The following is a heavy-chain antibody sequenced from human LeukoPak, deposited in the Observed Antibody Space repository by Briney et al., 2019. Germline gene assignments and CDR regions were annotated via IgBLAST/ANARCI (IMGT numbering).Heavy chain of an antibody. CDR3: ARALARPAYFDY. Sequence: PSETLPLTCTVSGGSISSYYWSWIRQPPGKGLEWIGYIYYSGSTNYNPSLKSRVTISVDTSKNQFSLKLSSVTAADTAVYYCARALARPAYFDYWGQGTLVTVSS. CDR1: GGSISSYY. CDR2: IYYSGST. J-gene: IGHJ4*02. D-gene: IGHD6-6*01. V-gene: IGHV4-59*01.